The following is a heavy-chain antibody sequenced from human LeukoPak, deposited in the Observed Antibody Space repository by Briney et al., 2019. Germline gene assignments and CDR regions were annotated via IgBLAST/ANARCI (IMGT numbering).Heavy chain of an antibody. CDR2: IRRDSSTI. V-gene: IGHV3-48*04. Sequence: XGSLRLSCAASGLTFSSYSMNWVRQAPGKGLEWVSYIRRDSSTIYYADSVKGRFTISRDNAKNSLYLQVNNLRAEDTAVYYCAGDILTETYLETWGQGTLVTVSS. CDR3: AGDILTETYLET. CDR1: GLTFSSYS. J-gene: IGHJ5*02. D-gene: IGHD3-9*01.